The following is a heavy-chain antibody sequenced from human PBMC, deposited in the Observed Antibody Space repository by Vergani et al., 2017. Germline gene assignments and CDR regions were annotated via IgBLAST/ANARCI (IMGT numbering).Heavy chain of an antibody. CDR2: ISGSGTT. Sequence: EVQLLESGGGLVQPGGSLRLSCAASGFTFSSYAMSWVRQAPGKGLEWVSTISGSGTTYYADSVKGRFTISRDNSKNTLYLQMNSLRAEDTAVYYCAKAPGYCSTTSCYSWGYFDLWGRGTLVTVSS. V-gene: IGHV3-23*01. D-gene: IGHD2-2*03. J-gene: IGHJ2*01. CDR3: AKAPGYCSTTSCYSWGYFDL. CDR1: GFTFSSYA.